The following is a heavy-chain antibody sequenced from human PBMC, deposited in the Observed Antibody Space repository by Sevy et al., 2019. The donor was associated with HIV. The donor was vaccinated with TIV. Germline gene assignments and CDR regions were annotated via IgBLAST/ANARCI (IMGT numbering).Heavy chain of an antibody. J-gene: IGHJ4*02. CDR3: AKRSSSSWYYIGY. D-gene: IGHD6-13*01. V-gene: IGHV3-23*01. CDR1: GFTFSSYA. CDR2: ISGSGGST. Sequence: GGSLRLSCAASGFTFSSYAMSWVRQAPGKGLEWVSAISGSGGSTYYADSVKGRFTISRDNSKNTLYLQMNRLRAEDTAVYYCAKRSSSSWYYIGYWGQGTLVTVSS.